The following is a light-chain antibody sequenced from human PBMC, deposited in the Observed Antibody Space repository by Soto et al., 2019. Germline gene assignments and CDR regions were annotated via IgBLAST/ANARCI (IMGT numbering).Light chain of an antibody. J-gene: IGLJ2*01. CDR2: QDS. CDR1: KLGDKY. CDR3: QEWDSSTYVV. V-gene: IGLV3-1*01. Sequence: SYELTQPPSVSVSPGQTASITCSGDKLGDKYACWYQQKPGESPVLVIYQDSKRPSVIPERFSGSNSGNTATLTISGTQAMDEADYYFQEWDSSTYVVFGGGTKLTVL.